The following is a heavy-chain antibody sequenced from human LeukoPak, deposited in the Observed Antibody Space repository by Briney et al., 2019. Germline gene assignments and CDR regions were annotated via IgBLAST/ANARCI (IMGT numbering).Heavy chain of an antibody. V-gene: IGHV4-59*01. CDR2: IFYTGNT. CDR1: GGSISNYY. CDR3: AKGGTYYYYGMDV. D-gene: IGHD3-16*01. J-gene: IGHJ6*04. Sequence: SETLSLTCTVSGGSISNYYWSWIRQPPGKGLEWIGYIFYTGNTNYNPSLNGRVTISVDTSKNQFSLRLSSVTAADTAVYYCAKGGTYYYYGMDVWGKGTTVTVSS.